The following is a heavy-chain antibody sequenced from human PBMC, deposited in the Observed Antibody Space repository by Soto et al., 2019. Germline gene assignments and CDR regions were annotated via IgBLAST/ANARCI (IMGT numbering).Heavy chain of an antibody. Sequence: QVHLVESGGGLVKPGGSLRLSCTVSGFALRHNYLTWIRQAPGKGLEWLSYISTSGSPAYYADSVKVRFTISTDNAKKSLYLQMDSLRAEDTVVYYCATGGIYYEAWGQGTLVTVSS. D-gene: IGHD1-26*01. CDR3: ATGGIYYEA. CDR1: GFALRHNY. CDR2: ISTSGSPA. J-gene: IGHJ5*02. V-gene: IGHV3-11*01.